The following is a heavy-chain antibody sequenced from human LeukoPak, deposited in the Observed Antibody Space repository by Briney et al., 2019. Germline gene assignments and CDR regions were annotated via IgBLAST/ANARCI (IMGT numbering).Heavy chain of an antibody. V-gene: IGHV3-15*01. CDR3: TTSGLYNILTGQYHDSFDM. J-gene: IGHJ3*02. CDR1: GLPFINAW. Sequence: GGSLRLSCAASGLPFINAWMSWVRQAPGKGLEWVGGIKGKIDGGTTDHAASVKGRFTISRDDSKNPLYFQMNSLKTEDTAVYYCTTSGLYNILTGQYHDSFDMWGQGTVVTVSS. D-gene: IGHD3-9*01. CDR2: IKGKIDGGTT.